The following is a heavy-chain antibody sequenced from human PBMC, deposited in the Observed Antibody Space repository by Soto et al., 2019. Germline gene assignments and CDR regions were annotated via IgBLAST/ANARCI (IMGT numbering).Heavy chain of an antibody. V-gene: IGHV3-74*01. J-gene: IGHJ3*02. CDR1: GFTFSSYW. CDR3: ARVSAVRGVSIDI. Sequence: RLSCAASGFTFSSYWMHWVRQAPGKGLVWVSRINSDGSSTSYADSVKGRFTISRDNAKNTLYLQMNSLRAEDTAVYYCARVSAVRGVSIDIWGQGTMVTVSS. CDR2: INSDGSST. D-gene: IGHD3-10*01.